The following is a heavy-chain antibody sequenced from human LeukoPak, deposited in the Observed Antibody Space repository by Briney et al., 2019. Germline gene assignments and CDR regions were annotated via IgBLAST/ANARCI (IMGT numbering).Heavy chain of an antibody. J-gene: IGHJ6*03. CDR2: ISSSSDYI. Sequence: PGGSLRLSCAASGFTFSTYSMNWVRQAPGKGLEWVSSISSSSDYIYYADSVKGRFSITRDNARNSLYLQMNSLRAEDTAVYYCARTPGERYCSGGSCHFHYYYMDVWGKGTTVTVS. D-gene: IGHD2-15*01. V-gene: IGHV3-21*01. CDR3: ARTPGERYCSGGSCHFHYYYMDV. CDR1: GFTFSTYS.